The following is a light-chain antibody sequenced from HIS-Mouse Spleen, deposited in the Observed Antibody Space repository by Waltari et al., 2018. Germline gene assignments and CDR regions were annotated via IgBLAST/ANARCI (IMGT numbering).Light chain of an antibody. CDR2: EDS. J-gene: IGLJ2*01. CDR1: ALTQQY. Sequence: SYELTQPPSVSVSPGQTARITSSGAALTQQYAYWYQQKSGQAPVLVIYEDSKRPSGIPERFSGSSSGTMATLTISGAQVEDEADYYCYSTDSSGNHRVFGGGTKLTVL. V-gene: IGLV3-10*01. CDR3: YSTDSSGNHRV.